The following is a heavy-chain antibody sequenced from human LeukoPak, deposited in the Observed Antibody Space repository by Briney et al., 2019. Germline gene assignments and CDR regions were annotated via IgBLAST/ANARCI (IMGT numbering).Heavy chain of an antibody. J-gene: IGHJ4*02. CDR2: ISSSGSTI. V-gene: IGHV3-11*01. D-gene: IGHD3-3*01. Sequence: SGGSLRLSCAASGFTFSDYYMSWIRQAPGKGLEWVSYISSSGSTIYYADSVKGRFTISRDNAKNSLYLQMNSLRAEDTAVYYCASYYDFWSGYLDYWGQGTLVTVSS. CDR1: GFTFSDYY. CDR3: ASYYDFWSGYLDY.